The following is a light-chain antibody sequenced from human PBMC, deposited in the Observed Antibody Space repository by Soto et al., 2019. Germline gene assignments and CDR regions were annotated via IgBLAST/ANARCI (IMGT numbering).Light chain of an antibody. J-gene: IGKJ4*01. CDR2: GAS. CDR3: QQYSVWPLT. Sequence: DIQLTQSPYFLSASVGDRVTITCRASQGIGSYLAWYQQKPGKAPKLLISGASTLQSGVPSRFSGSGSGTEFTLTISSLQPEDLAVYYCQQYSVWPLTFGGGTKVEIK. V-gene: IGKV1-9*01. CDR1: QGIGSY.